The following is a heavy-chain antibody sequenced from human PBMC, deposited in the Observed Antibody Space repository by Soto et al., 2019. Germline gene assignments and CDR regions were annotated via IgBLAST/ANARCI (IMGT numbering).Heavy chain of an antibody. CDR3: AKDRTTFGVINQYFLVS. D-gene: IGHD3-3*01. CDR2: ISSSGSQT. J-gene: IGHJ4*02. CDR1: GFTFSNYA. Sequence: EVQLLESGGTLVQLGGSLRLSCAASGFTFSNYAMSWVRQAPGKGLEWVSAISSSGSQTYYADSVRGRFTILRDNSKNALYLQMSSLRAGDTAVYYCAKDRTTFGVINQYFLVSWGQGTLVAVSS. V-gene: IGHV3-23*01.